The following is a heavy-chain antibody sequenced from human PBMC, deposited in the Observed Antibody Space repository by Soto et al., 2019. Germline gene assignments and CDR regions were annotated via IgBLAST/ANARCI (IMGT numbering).Heavy chain of an antibody. J-gene: IGHJ4*02. V-gene: IGHV3-21*01. CDR2: INSGSTYV. D-gene: IGHD4-17*01. CDR3: ARDYGDYWGGRYFDY. CDR1: GFPFSTDS. Sequence: PGGSLRLSCAGSGFPFSTDSMNWVRPAPGEGLECVSSINSGSTYVNYTDSVKGRFTISRDDAKNLLYLQMNSLRVEDTAIYYCARDYGDYWGGRYFDYWGQGILVTVSS.